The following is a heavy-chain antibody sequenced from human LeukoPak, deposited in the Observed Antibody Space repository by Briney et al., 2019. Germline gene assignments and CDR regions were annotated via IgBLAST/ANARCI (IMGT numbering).Heavy chain of an antibody. D-gene: IGHD6-19*01. Sequence: GGSLRLSCAVSGFTFSSYAMSWVRQAPGKGLEWVSAISGSGGSTYYADSVKGRFTISRDNSKSTLYLQMNSLRAEDTAVYYCATKGVPIGSGWYAYWGQGTLVTVSS. V-gene: IGHV3-23*01. CDR2: ISGSGGST. CDR1: GFTFSSYA. CDR3: ATKGVPIGSGWYAY. J-gene: IGHJ4*02.